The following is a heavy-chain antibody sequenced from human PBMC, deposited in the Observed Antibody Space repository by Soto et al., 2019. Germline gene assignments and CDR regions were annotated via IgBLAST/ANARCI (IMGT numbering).Heavy chain of an antibody. J-gene: IGHJ5*02. CDR1: AFTFGDSY. CDR3: VIVGGGGLFDP. V-gene: IGHV3-11*06. D-gene: IGHD2-15*01. Sequence: APRLSSAGSAFTFGDSYMSWIRQAPGKGLEWLSYISPGSRYPAYAHSVKGRFTTSRDNAKRSLYLQMMSLTAEDTAIYYRVIVGGGGLFDPWGQGTMVTLSS. CDR2: ISPGSRYP.